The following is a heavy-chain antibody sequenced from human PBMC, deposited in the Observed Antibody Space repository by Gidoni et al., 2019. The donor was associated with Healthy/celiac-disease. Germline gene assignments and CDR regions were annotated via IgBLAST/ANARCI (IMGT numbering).Heavy chain of an antibody. V-gene: IGHV3-48*01. CDR2: ISSSSSTI. J-gene: IGHJ4*02. CDR1: GFTFSSYS. D-gene: IGHD6-13*01. Sequence: EVQLVESGGGLVQPGGSLRLSCAAAGFTFSSYSMHWVRQAPGKGLEWVSYISSSSSTIYYADSVKGRFTISRDNAKNSLYLQMNSLRAEDTAVYYCARLIIAAAGYYFDYWGQGTLVTVSS. CDR3: ARLIIAAAGYYFDY.